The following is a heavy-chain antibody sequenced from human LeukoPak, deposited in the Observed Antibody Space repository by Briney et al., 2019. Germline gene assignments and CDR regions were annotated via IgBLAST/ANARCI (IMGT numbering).Heavy chain of an antibody. V-gene: IGHV3-53*01. Sequence: PGGSLRLSCAASGLAVSNKYLTWVRQAPGKGLEWVSLIYGGGRTTYADSVKGRFTISRDNAKNTLNLQMNSLRAEDTAVYYCARGRQGPATDFDYWGQGTRVTVSS. D-gene: IGHD6-13*01. CDR1: GLAVSNKY. CDR3: ARGRQGPATDFDY. CDR2: IYGGGRT. J-gene: IGHJ4*02.